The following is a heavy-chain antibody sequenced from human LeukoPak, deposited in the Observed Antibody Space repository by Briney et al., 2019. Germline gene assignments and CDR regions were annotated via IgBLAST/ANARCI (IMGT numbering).Heavy chain of an antibody. J-gene: IGHJ4*02. Sequence: SETLSLTCSVSGDSITGYYWGWIRQPPGKGLEWIGNIYYTGNTYYNSSLKSRVTISVDTSKNQFSLKLSSVTAADTAVYYCARLLAPSGWYFRPWGQGTLVTVSS. CDR1: GDSITGYY. V-gene: IGHV4-39*07. CDR3: ARLLAPSGWYFRP. D-gene: IGHD6-19*01. CDR2: IYYTGNT.